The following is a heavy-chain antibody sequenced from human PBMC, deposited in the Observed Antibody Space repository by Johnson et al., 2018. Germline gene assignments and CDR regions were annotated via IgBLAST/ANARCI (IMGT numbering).Heavy chain of an antibody. J-gene: IGHJ4*02. CDR1: GFIVSDYP. V-gene: IGHV3-23*04. Sequence: EVQLVESGGGLVQPGGSLRLSCAASGFIVSDYPLNWVRQAPGRGLEWVSTIAHNGVTTYYADSVKGRFTVSRDNSKNILYLQIHSLRAEDTAVYYCPVNWDYWGQGTLVTVSS. D-gene: IGHD3-16*02. CDR2: IAHNGVTT. CDR3: PVNWDY.